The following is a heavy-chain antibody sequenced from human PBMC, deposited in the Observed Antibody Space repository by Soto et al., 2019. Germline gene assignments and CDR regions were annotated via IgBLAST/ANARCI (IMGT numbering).Heavy chain of an antibody. CDR1: GFTFSSYV. CDR3: AKDGRTPVLGYSSGWFFDY. J-gene: IGHJ4*02. CDR2: VSGSGGST. D-gene: IGHD6-19*01. Sequence: EVQLLESGGGLVQPGGSLRLSCAGSGFTFSSYVMSWVRQAPGKGLEWVSTVSGSGGSTYYADSVKGRFTISRDNSKNTLYLQMNSLRAADTAVYYCAKDGRTPVLGYSSGWFFDYWGQGTLVTVSS. V-gene: IGHV3-23*01.